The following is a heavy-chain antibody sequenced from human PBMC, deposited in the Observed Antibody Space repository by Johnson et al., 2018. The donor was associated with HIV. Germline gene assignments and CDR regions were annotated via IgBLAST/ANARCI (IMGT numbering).Heavy chain of an antibody. D-gene: IGHD3-16*01. J-gene: IGHJ3*02. Sequence: VQLVESGGGLVQPGGSLRLSCGASGFTFDDYGMSWVRQVPGKWLEWVASINWNGGSTGYEDSVKGRFTISRDNAKNSLYLQRNSLRAEDTALYYCARDWGRFGQLGGDAFDIWGQGTMVTVSS. V-gene: IGHV3-20*04. CDR1: GFTFDDYG. CDR2: INWNGGST. CDR3: ARDWGRFGQLGGDAFDI.